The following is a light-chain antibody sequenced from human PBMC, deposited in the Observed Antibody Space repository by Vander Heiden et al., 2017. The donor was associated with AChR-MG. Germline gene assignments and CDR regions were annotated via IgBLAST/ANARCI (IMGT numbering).Light chain of an antibody. CDR3: CSYAGSSTVI. V-gene: IGLV2-23*02. Sequence: QSALTQPASVSGSPGQSITISCTGANSDVRSYHLVPWYQQHPGKVPKLRIYEVTKRPSGVSNRFSGSKSGSTASLTISGLQAEDEAAYYCCSYAGSSTVIFGGGTKLTVL. CDR2: EVT. J-gene: IGLJ2*01. CDR1: NSDVRSYHL.